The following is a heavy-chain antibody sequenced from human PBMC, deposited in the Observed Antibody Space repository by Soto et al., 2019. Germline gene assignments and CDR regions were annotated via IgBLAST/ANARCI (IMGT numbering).Heavy chain of an antibody. CDR2: IIPIFGTA. J-gene: IGHJ6*02. CDR3: AGGQDVLRFLEWFRYYYGMDV. D-gene: IGHD3-3*01. CDR1: GGTFSGYA. V-gene: IGHV1-69*13. Sequence: GASVKVSCKASGGTFSGYAISWVRQAPGQGLEWMGGIIPIFGTANYAQKFQGRVTITADESTSTAYMELSSLRSEDTAVYYCAGGQDVLRFLEWFRYYYGMDVWGQGTTVTVSS.